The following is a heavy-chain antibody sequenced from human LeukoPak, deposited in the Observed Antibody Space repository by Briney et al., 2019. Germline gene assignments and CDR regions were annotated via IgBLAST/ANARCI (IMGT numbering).Heavy chain of an antibody. CDR3: AKGIYSSGWSYFDY. CDR1: GFTFSTYA. Sequence: GGSLRLSCAASGFTFSTYAMNWVRQAPAKGLEWVSTIGGGGPTTDYADSVKGRFTISRDNSKNTLYLQMNSLRAEDTAVYYCAKGIYSSGWSYFDYWGHGTLVTVSS. J-gene: IGHJ4*01. D-gene: IGHD6-19*01. CDR2: IGGGGPTT. V-gene: IGHV3-23*01.